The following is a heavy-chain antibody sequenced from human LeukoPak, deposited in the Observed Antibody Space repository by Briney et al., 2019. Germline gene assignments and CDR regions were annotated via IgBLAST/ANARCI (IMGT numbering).Heavy chain of an antibody. CDR2: LYYSGST. V-gene: IGHV4-59*01. CDR3: ARATGEVSLRYGERVSYFDY. J-gene: IGHJ4*02. Sequence: SETLSLTCIVSGGSLSSYYWSWIRQPPGKGLEWIGYLYYSGSTNYNTSLKSRVTISVDTSKNQFSLKLSSVTAADTAVYYCARATGEVSLRYGERVSYFDYWGQGTLVTVSS. D-gene: IGHD4-17*01. CDR1: GGSLSSYY.